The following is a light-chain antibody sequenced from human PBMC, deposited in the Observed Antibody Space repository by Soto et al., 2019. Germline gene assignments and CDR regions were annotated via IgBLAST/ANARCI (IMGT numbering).Light chain of an antibody. CDR3: QQYNSWPPT. J-gene: IGKJ2*01. CDR2: GAS. Sequence: EIVMTQSPATLSVSPGEGATLSCRASQSVSSDLAWYHQKPGQAPRLLIYGASTRASGVPARFSGSGSGTEFTLTISSLQSEDFAVYFCQQYNSWPPTFGQGTKMEIK. CDR1: QSVSSD. V-gene: IGKV3-15*01.